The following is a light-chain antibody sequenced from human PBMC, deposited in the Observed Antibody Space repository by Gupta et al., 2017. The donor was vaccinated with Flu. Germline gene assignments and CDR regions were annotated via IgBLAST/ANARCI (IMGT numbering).Light chain of an antibody. CDR1: HGIGSD. CDR2: ATS. V-gene: IGKV1-9*01. J-gene: IGKJ1*01. Sequence: DIQLTQSPSFLSASVGDTVTITCRASHGIGSDLAWYQQRPGKAPTLLIYATSTLQSGVPPRFFGSGSGTKFTLTISGLQPEDFATYSCQQLNTFPRTFGQGTKVEIK. CDR3: QQLNTFPRT.